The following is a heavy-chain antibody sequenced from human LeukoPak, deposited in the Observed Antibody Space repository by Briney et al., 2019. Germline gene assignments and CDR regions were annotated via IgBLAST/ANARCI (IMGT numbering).Heavy chain of an antibody. CDR2: INAGNGNT. J-gene: IGHJ6*02. D-gene: IGHD3-3*01. V-gene: IGHV1-3*01. CDR1: GYTLTSYA. CDR3: ASGRRYDRGCYYYYGMDV. Sequence: GASVKVSCKASGYTLTSYAMHWVRQAPGQRLEWMGWINAGNGNTKYSQKFQGRVTITRDTSASTAYMELSSLRSEDTAVYYCASGRRYDRGCYYYYGMDVWGQGNTVTVSS.